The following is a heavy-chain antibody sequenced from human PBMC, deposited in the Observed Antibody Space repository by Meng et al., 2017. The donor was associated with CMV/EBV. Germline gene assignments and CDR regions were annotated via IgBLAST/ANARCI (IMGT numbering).Heavy chain of an antibody. CDR1: GFTVSSNY. D-gene: IGHD2-21*02. Sequence: GESLKISCAASGFTVSSNYMSWVRQAPGKGLEWVSVIYSGGSTYYADSVKGRFTISRDNSKNTLYLQMNSLRPEDTAVYYCASTARNYYYYGMDVWGQRTAVTVSS. V-gene: IGHV3-66*02. CDR2: IYSGGST. J-gene: IGHJ6*02. CDR3: ASTARNYYYYGMDV.